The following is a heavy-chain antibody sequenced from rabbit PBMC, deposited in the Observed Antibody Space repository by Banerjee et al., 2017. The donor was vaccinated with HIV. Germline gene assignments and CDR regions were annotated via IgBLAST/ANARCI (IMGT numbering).Heavy chain of an antibody. D-gene: IGHD4-1*01. CDR2: INTSSGDT. CDR3: ARDLAGVTGWNFGL. CDR1: GFDFSGNA. J-gene: IGHJ4*01. Sequence: QSLEESGGDLVKPEGSLTLTCKASGFDFSGNALCWFRQAPGKGLEWIACINTSSGDTVYASWAKGRFTISKTSSTTVTLQMTSLTAADTATYFCARDLAGVTGWNFGLWGQGTLVTVS. V-gene: IGHV1S40*01.